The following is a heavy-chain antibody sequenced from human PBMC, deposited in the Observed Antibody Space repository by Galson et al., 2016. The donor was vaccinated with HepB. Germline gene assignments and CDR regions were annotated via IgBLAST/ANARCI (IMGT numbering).Heavy chain of an antibody. V-gene: IGHV5-51*01. Sequence: QSGAEVKKPGESLKISCKGSGYSFSNYWIVWVRQMPGKGLEWMGIIFPDDSDSKYSPSFEGHVTISADKSINTVYLQWTSLRASDTAMYYFARLGFGLSTGSPPGWFDPWGQGTLVTVSS. CDR2: IFPDDSDS. D-gene: IGHD3-9*01. CDR3: ARLGFGLSTGSPPGWFDP. CDR1: GYSFSNYW. J-gene: IGHJ5*02.